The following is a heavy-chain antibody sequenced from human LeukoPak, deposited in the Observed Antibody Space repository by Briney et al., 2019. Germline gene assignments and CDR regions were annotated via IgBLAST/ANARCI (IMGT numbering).Heavy chain of an antibody. D-gene: IGHD1-26*01. CDR3: AREDVGAAPDY. Sequence: PGGSLSLSCAASGFTLSSYGMSWIRQVPGKGLEWVSADSIYGGGPYYADFVKGRFTMSRDNYEKTLYLQMDSLRAEDTAVYYCAREDVGAAPDYWGQGTLVTVSS. V-gene: IGHV3-23*01. CDR2: DSIYGGGP. CDR1: GFTLSSYG. J-gene: IGHJ4*02.